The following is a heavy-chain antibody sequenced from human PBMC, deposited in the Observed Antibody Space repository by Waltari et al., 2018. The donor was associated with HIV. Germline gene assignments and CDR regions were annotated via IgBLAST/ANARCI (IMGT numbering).Heavy chain of an antibody. D-gene: IGHD1-26*01. CDR1: GYTFTANY. CDR3: ARRGSSGSYWFDP. J-gene: IGHJ5*02. CDR2: INPNSGGT. Sequence: QVQLVQSGAEVKKRGASVKVSCKASGYTFTANYMHWERQAPGQGLEGMGLINPNSGGTNYEQKFQGRVTMTRDTSISTAYMELSRLRSDDTAVYYCARRGSSGSYWFDPWGQGTLVTVSS. V-gene: IGHV1-2*06.